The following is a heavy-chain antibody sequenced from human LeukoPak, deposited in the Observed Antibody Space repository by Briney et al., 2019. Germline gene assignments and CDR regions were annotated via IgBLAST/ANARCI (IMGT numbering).Heavy chain of an antibody. D-gene: IGHD6-19*01. Sequence: GASVKVSCKASGYTFTSNDINWVRQATGQGLEWMGWMNPNTGNTGYAQMFQGRVTMTRNTSISTAYMELSSLRSEDTAVYYCARGLRSRGWYGSPLEYGMDVWGQGTTVTVSS. CDR3: ARGLRSRGWYGSPLEYGMDV. CDR1: GYTFTSND. J-gene: IGHJ6*02. CDR2: MNPNTGNT. V-gene: IGHV1-8*01.